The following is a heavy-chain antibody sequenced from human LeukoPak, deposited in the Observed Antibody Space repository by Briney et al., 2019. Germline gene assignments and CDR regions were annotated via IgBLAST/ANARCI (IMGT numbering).Heavy chain of an antibody. CDR3: AREFDYGDYAYFQH. CDR1: GYTFTGYY. J-gene: IGHJ1*01. CDR2: INPNSGGT. V-gene: IGHV1-2*02. Sequence: ASVKVSCKASGYTFTGYYMHWVRQAPGQGLEWMGWINPNSGGTNYAQKFQGRVTMTRDTSISTAYMELSRLRSDDTAVYYCAREFDYGDYAYFQHWGQGTLVTVSS. D-gene: IGHD4-17*01.